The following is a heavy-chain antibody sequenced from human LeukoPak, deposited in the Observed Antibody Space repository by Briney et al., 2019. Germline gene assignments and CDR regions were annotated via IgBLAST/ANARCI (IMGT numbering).Heavy chain of an antibody. V-gene: IGHV1-2*06. D-gene: IGHD3-10*01. CDR2: INPNSGGT. CDR1: GYTFTGYY. Sequence: GASVKVSCKASGYTFTGYYMHWVRQAPGQGLEWMGRINPNSGGTNYAQKFQGRVTMTRDTSISTAYMELSRLGSDDTAVYYCARDGGLTMVRGVLPGYWGQGTLVTVSS. CDR3: ARDGGLTMVRGVLPGY. J-gene: IGHJ4*02.